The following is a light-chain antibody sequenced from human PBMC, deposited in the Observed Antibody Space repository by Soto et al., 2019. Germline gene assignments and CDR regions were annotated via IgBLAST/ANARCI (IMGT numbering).Light chain of an antibody. V-gene: IGLV1-44*01. J-gene: IGLJ2*01. CDR1: TSNIGSNP. CDR3: AAWDDSLNGVV. CDR2: SNN. Sequence: QSVLTQAPSASGTPGQRVTISCSGSTSNIGSNPVNWYQQLPGTAPKLLNYSNNQRPSGVPDRFSGSKSGTSASLAISGLQSVDEADYYCAAWDDSLNGVVFGGGTKLTVL.